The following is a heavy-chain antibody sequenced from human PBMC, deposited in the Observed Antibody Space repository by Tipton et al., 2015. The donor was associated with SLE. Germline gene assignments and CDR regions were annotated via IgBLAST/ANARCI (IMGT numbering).Heavy chain of an antibody. Sequence: TLSLTCTVSGGSMSRYYWNWVRQSPGKGLEWIGHIYTSGSTNYNPSLKSRVTMSIDTSKNQFSLKLSSVTAADTALYYCARDSPMVQGVADYWGQGTLVTVSS. V-gene: IGHV4-4*07. CDR3: ARDSPMVQGVADY. D-gene: IGHD3-10*01. CDR1: GGSMSRYY. J-gene: IGHJ4*02. CDR2: IYTSGST.